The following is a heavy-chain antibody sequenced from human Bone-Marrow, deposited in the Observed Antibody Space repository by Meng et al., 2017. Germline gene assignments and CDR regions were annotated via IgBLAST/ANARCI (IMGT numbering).Heavy chain of an antibody. Sequence: GSLRLSCTVSGGSISSSSYYWGWIRQPPGKGLEWIGSIYYSGSTYYNPSLKSRVTISVDTSKNQFSPKLSSVTAADTAVYYCARAQVYYYGSGSYYNSPFDPWGQGTLVTVSS. CDR2: IYYSGST. V-gene: IGHV4-39*07. D-gene: IGHD3-10*01. J-gene: IGHJ5*02. CDR3: ARAQVYYYGSGSYYNSPFDP. CDR1: GGSISSSSYY.